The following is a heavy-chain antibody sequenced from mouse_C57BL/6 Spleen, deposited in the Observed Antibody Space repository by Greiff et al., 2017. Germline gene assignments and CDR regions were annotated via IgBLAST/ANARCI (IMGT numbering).Heavy chain of an antibody. Sequence: EVTLVESGGGLVKPGGSLKLSCAASGFTFSDYGMHWVRQAPEKGLEWVAYISSGSSTIYYADTVKGRFTISRDNAKNTLFLQMTSLRSEDTAMYYCARLGSSYAMDYWGQGTSVTVAS. CDR1: GFTFSDYG. J-gene: IGHJ4*01. CDR3: ARLGSSYAMDY. D-gene: IGHD1-1*01. CDR2: ISSGSSTI. V-gene: IGHV5-17*01.